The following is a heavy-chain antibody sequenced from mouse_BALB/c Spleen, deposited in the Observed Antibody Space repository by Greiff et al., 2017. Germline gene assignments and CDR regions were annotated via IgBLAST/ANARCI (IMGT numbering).Heavy chain of an antibody. Sequence: DVQLQESGPGLVKPSQSLSLTCTVTGYSITSDYAWNWIRQFPGNKLEWMGYISYSGSTSYNPSLKSRISITRDTSKNQFFLQLNSVTTEDTATYYCARIDRYDYYFDYWGQGTTLTVSS. CDR2: ISYSGST. V-gene: IGHV3-2*02. CDR1: GYSITSDYA. D-gene: IGHD2-14*01. CDR3: ARIDRYDYYFDY. J-gene: IGHJ2*01.